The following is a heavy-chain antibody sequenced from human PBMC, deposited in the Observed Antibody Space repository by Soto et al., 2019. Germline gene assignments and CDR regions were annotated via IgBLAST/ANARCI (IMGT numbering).Heavy chain of an antibody. Sequence: KPSETLSLTCTVSGGCINFYYWRWIRQPPGKGLEWIGYIYYSGRTSYNPSLKSRVTISVDTSKDQFSLKLSSVTAADTAVYFCGKHLVFSGDACHPELLDPRGRGTLVPVSS. V-gene: IGHV4-59*08. CDR3: GKHLVFSGDACHPELLDP. CDR2: IYYSGRT. CDR1: GGCINFYY. D-gene: IGHD2-15*01. J-gene: IGHJ5*02.